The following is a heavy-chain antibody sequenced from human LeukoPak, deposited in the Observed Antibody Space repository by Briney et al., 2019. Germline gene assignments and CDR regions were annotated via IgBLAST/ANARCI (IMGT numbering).Heavy chain of an antibody. CDR3: ARDLGTGDFWSGYFPS. CDR2: IYTSGST. Sequence: SETLSLTCTVPGGSISSYYWSWIRQPAGKGLEWIGRIYTSGSTNYNPSLKSRVTMSVDTSKNQFSLKLSSVTAADTAVYYCARDLGTGDFWSGYFPSWGQGTLVTVSS. CDR1: GGSISSYY. D-gene: IGHD3-3*01. V-gene: IGHV4-4*07. J-gene: IGHJ5*02.